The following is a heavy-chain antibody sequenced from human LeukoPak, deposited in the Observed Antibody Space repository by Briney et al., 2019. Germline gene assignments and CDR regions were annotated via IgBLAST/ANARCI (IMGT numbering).Heavy chain of an antibody. D-gene: IGHD3-22*01. CDR2: INPNSGGT. CDR1: GYTFTGYY. V-gene: IGHV1-2*02. J-gene: IGHJ4*02. CDR3: ARDGAMSSYYDSSGYPY. Sequence: ASVKVSCKASGYTFTGYYMHWVRQAPGQGLEWMGWINPNSGGTNYAQKFQGRVTMTRDTSISTAYMELSRLRSDDTAVYYCARDGAMSSYYDSSGYPYWGQGTLVTVSS.